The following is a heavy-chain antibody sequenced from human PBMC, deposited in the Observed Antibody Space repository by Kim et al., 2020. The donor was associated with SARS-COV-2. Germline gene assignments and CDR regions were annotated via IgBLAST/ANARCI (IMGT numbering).Heavy chain of an antibody. D-gene: IGHD1-26*01. Sequence: ASVKVSCKASGYTFLGNSMNWVRQAPGQGLEWMGRINPNTGDTKYAQKFQGRVTITSDMSISTAYMELTGLTSDDTALYFCARNGVGSSEDYWGQGTLVT. J-gene: IGHJ4*02. CDR3: ARNGVGSSEDY. CDR1: GYTFLGNS. CDR2: INPNTGDT. V-gene: IGHV1-2*02.